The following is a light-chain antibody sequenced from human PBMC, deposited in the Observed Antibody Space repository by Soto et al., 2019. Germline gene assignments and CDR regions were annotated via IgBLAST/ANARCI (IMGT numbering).Light chain of an antibody. CDR1: SSDFGGYNY. V-gene: IGLV2-14*01. J-gene: IGLJ1*01. CDR2: DVS. CDR3: SSYTSSSTLYV. Sequence: QSALTQRASLSGSPGQSITISCTGTSSDFGGYNYVSWYQQHPGKAPKLMIYDVSNRPSGVSNRFSGSKSGNTASLTISGLQAEDEADYYCSSYTSSSTLYVFGTGTKVTVL.